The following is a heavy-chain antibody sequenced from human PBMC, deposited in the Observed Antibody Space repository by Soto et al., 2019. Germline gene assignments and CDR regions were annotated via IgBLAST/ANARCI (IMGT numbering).Heavy chain of an antibody. D-gene: IGHD2-2*01. J-gene: IGHJ6*02. V-gene: IGHV4-39*01. CDR2: IYYSGST. Sequence: SETLSLTCTVSGGSISSSSYYWGWIRQPPGKGLEWIGSIYYSGSTYYNPSLKSRVTISVDTSKNQFSLKLSSVTAADTAVYYCAGGPLHYCSSTSCHNYYYGMDVWGQGTTVTVSS. CDR1: GGSISSSSYY. CDR3: AGGPLHYCSSTSCHNYYYGMDV.